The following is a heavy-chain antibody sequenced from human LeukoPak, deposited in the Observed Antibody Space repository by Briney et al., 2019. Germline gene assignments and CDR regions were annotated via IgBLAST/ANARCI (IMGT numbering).Heavy chain of an antibody. D-gene: IGHD1-26*01. Sequence: GGSLRLSCAASGFTFSTYWMSWVRQAPGMGLEWVANIKQDGGEKSYVDSVKGRFTISRDNAKNSLYLQMNSLRAEDTAVYYCATYKVGAVFDYWGQGTLVTVSS. V-gene: IGHV3-7*01. CDR1: GFTFSTYW. J-gene: IGHJ4*02. CDR2: IKQDGGEK. CDR3: ATYKVGAVFDY.